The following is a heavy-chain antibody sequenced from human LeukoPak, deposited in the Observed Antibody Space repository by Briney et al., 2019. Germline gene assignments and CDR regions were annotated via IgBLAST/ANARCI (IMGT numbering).Heavy chain of an antibody. CDR1: GFTFSSYG. CDR2: IYIGDNP. Sequence: GGSLRLSCAASGFTFSSYGMHWVRQAPGKGLEWVSIIYIGDNPHYADSVKGRFTISRHNSKNTLYLQMNSLRAEDTAVYYCARVRPWVFDYWGQGTLVTVSS. J-gene: IGHJ4*02. CDR3: ARVRPWVFDY. V-gene: IGHV3-53*04.